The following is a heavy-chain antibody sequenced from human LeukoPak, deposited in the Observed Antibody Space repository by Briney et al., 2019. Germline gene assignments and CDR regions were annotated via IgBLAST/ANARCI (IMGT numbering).Heavy chain of an antibody. V-gene: IGHV1-18*01. D-gene: IGHD3-10*01. CDR3: ARAQVRGVKNWFDP. J-gene: IGHJ5*02. CDR2: ISAYNGNT. CDR1: GYTFTSYG. Sequence: GGSVKDSCKASGYTFTSYGISWVRQAPGQGLEWMGWISAYNGNTNYAQKLQGRVTMTTDTSTSTAYMELRSLRSDDTAVYYCARAQVRGVKNWFDPWGQGTLVTVSS.